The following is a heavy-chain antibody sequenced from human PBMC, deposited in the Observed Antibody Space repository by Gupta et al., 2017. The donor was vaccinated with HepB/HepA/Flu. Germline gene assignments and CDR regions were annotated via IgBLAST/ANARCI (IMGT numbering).Heavy chain of an antibody. D-gene: IGHD4-17*01. CDR1: GFTFSAYP. CDR3: AKDFRNVNYGEYHQPKQGFDH. V-gene: IGHV3-23*01. J-gene: IGHJ4*02. CDR2: ILGSGLRT. Sequence: EVQLLESGGVLVQPGGSLRVSCAASGFTFSAYPMTWVRQAPGKGLEWVSSILGSGLRTYYADSGKGRFTISRDNSKNTLYLQMNRLRVDDTAVYFCAKDFRNVNYGEYHQPKQGFDHWGQGTLGTVSP.